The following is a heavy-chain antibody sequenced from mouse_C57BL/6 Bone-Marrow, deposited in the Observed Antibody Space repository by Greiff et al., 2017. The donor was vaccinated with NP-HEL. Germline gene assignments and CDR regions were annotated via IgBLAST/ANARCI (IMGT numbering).Heavy chain of an antibody. V-gene: IGHV1-69*01. CDR3: AKEAAQGYYYAMDY. CDR1: GYTFTSYW. D-gene: IGHD3-2*02. J-gene: IGHJ4*01. CDR2: IDPSDSYT. Sequence: QVQLQQPGAELVMPGASVKLSCKASGYTFTSYWMHWVKQRPGHGLEWIGEIDPSDSYTNYNQKFKGKSTLTVDKSSSTAYMQLSSLTSEDSAGNYCAKEAAQGYYYAMDYWGQGTSVTVSS.